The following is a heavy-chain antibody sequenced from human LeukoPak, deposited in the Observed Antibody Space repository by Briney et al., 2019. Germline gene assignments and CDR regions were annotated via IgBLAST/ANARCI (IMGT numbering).Heavy chain of an antibody. CDR1: GGSISSGDYH. CDR2: IRYTGSA. Sequence: SETLSLTCTVSGGSISSGDYHWAWIRQPPGEGLEWIATIRYTGSAYTNSPLNSRVTISVDTAKNQFSLKLSSVTAADTAVFYCARQIGRNLWAYDIWGQGTMVTVSS. D-gene: IGHD1-14*01. J-gene: IGHJ3*02. V-gene: IGHV4-39*01. CDR3: ARQIGRNLWAYDI.